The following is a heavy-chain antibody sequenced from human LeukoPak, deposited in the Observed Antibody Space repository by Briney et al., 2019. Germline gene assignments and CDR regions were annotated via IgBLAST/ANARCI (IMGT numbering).Heavy chain of an antibody. J-gene: IGHJ4*02. D-gene: IGHD6-13*01. Sequence: GGSLRLSCAASGFTFSSYAMSWVRQAPGKGLEWVSAISGSGGSTYYADSVKGRFTISRDNSKNTLYLQMNSLRAEDTAVYYCARVSEQQLGLFEYWGQGTLVTVSS. V-gene: IGHV3-23*01. CDR3: ARVSEQQLGLFEY. CDR1: GFTFSSYA. CDR2: ISGSGGST.